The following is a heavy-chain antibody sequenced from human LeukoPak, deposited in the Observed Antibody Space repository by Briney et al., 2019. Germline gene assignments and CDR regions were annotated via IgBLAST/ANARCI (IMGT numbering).Heavy chain of an antibody. V-gene: IGHV1-69*04. Sequence: PGASVKVSCKASGGTFSSYAISWVRQAPGQGLEWMGRIIPILGIANYAQKFQGRVTITADKSTSTAYMELSSLRSEDTAVYYCARTVAYYDFWSGYPHLDYWGQGTLVTVSS. D-gene: IGHD3-3*01. CDR3: ARTVAYYDFWSGYPHLDY. J-gene: IGHJ4*02. CDR2: IIPILGIA. CDR1: GGTFSSYA.